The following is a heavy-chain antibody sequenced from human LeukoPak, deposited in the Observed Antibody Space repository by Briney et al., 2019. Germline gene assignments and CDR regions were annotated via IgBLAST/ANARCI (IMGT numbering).Heavy chain of an antibody. CDR1: GYTLRNYD. J-gene: IGHJ5*02. V-gene: IGHV1-18*01. CDR2: ISVYNGNT. Sequence: ASVKVSCKASGYTLRNYDISWVRQAPGQGLEWMGWISVYNGNTNYAQKFQDRVTMTRDTSMSAAYMEISRLTYDDTAVYYCGRGIQSFDPWGQGTLVTVSS. CDR3: GRGIQSFDP.